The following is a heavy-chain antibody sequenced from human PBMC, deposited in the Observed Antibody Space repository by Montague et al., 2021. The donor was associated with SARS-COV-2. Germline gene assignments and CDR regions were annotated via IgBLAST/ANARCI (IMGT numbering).Heavy chain of an antibody. CDR1: GFTFSSYA. D-gene: IGHD3-9*01. V-gene: IGHV3-30*04. Sequence: SLRLSCAASGFTFSSYAMHWVRQAPGKGLEWVAVISYDGSNQYYADSVKGRFTISRDNSKNTLYLQMNSLRAEDTAVYYCARDATYYDSLTGYPAFDYYYYYYMDVWGKGTTVTVSS. J-gene: IGHJ6*03. CDR2: ISYDGSNQ. CDR3: ARDATYYDSLTGYPAFDYYYYYYMDV.